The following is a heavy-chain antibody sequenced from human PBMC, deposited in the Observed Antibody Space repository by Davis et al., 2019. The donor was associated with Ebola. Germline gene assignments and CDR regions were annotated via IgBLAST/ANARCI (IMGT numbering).Heavy chain of an antibody. J-gene: IGHJ3*02. D-gene: IGHD5-12*01. V-gene: IGHV1-46*03. CDR1: AYTFSAHY. Sequence: ASVQVSCKASAYTFSAHYIHWVRQAAGQGLDWMGMINPNDGRTIYAQKFQGRVTVTRDTSTTTVYMDLSSLRSEDTALYYCTTPGGQDSGYDVFDIWGQGTMVTVSS. CDR3: TTPGGQDSGYDVFDI. CDR2: INPNDGRT.